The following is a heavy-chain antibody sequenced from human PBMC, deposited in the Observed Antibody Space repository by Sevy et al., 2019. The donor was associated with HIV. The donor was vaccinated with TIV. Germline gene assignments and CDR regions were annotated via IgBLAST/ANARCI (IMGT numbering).Heavy chain of an antibody. CDR2: ISSSSSTI. CDR1: GFTFSSYS. V-gene: IGHV3-48*02. Sequence: GGSLRLSCAASGFTFSSYSMNWVRQAPGKGLEWVSYISSSSSTIYYADSVKGRFTISRDNAKNSLYLQMNSLRDEDTAVYYCARGGRGWLQSMGPDIWGQGTMVTVSS. J-gene: IGHJ3*02. CDR3: ARGGRGWLQSMGPDI. D-gene: IGHD5-12*01.